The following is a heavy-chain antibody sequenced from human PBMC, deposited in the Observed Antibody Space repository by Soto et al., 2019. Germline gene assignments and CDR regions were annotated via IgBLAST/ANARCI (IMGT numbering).Heavy chain of an antibody. CDR3: TPLALKYNSDWYPLSD. J-gene: IGHJ4*02. D-gene: IGHD6-19*01. V-gene: IGHV3-15*07. CDR2: IKSETDGGTI. Sequence: EVQLVESGGGLLKPGGSLRLSCAVSGFTFSNVWMNWVRQAPGKGLEWVGRIKSETDGGTIDYAAPVKGRFTISRDDSNNTLYLQMNSLKTEDTATYYCTPLALKYNSDWYPLSDWGQGTRVTVSS. CDR1: GFTFSNVW.